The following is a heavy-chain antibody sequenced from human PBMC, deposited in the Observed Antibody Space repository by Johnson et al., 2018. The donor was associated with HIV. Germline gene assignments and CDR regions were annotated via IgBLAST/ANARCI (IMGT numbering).Heavy chain of an antibody. Sequence: MLLVESGGDVVRPGGSLRISCVASGFKLYEYDVSWVRQVPGKGLEWVSGINWNGGSTGYADSVKGRFTISRDNAKNSLYLQMNSLRAEDTALYYCARWIRYCGGDCYDVFDIWGQGTKVTVSS. CDR3: ARWIRYCGGDCYDVFDI. J-gene: IGHJ3*02. V-gene: IGHV3-20*04. D-gene: IGHD2-21*02. CDR2: INWNGGST. CDR1: GFKLYEYD.